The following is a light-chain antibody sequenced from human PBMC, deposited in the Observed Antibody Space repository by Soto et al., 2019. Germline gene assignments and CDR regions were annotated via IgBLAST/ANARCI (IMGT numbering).Light chain of an antibody. CDR3: QEYNGRSS. J-gene: IGKJ1*01. CDR1: QDVAGD. V-gene: IGKV3-15*01. CDR2: RTS. Sequence: VTTQSPATLSVSPGERATLSCRASQDVAGDLAWYQQKPGQPPRLLIYRTSTRATGVPARFSGSGSGTEFTLTISSLQSEDFAVYYYQEYNGRSSFGQGTKVEIK.